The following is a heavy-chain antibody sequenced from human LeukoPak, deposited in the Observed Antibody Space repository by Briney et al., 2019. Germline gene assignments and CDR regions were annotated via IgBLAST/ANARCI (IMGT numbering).Heavy chain of an antibody. CDR3: AHGSMYQLDY. J-gene: IGHJ4*02. V-gene: IGHV3-9*01. Sequence: GGSLRLSCEVSGFTFDKYGMHWVRQVPGKGLEWVSGMTLDSGRIGYADSVKGRFTISRDNAKNTLYLQMNSLRAEDTAVYYCAHGSMYQLDYWGQGTLVTVSS. D-gene: IGHD2-2*01. CDR1: GFTFDKYG. CDR2: MTLDSGRI.